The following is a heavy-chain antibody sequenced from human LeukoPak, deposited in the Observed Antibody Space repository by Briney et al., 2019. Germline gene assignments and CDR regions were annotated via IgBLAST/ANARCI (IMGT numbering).Heavy chain of an antibody. V-gene: IGHV3-23*01. CDR3: AKDLVEVPGSYWDGDY. Sequence: GGSLRLSCAASGCTFSSYAMSWVRQAPGKGLEWVSAISGSGGSTYYADSVKGRFTISRDNSKNTLYLQMNSLRAEDTAVYYCAKDLVEVPGSYWDGDYWGQGTLDTVSS. CDR2: ISGSGGST. D-gene: IGHD1-26*01. CDR1: GCTFSSYA. J-gene: IGHJ4*02.